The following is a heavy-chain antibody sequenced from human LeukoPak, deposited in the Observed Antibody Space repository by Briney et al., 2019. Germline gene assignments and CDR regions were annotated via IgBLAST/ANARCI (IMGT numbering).Heavy chain of an antibody. CDR2: INHSGST. J-gene: IGHJ6*02. CDR3: AGGSYYYYYGMDA. Sequence: SETLSLTCAVYGGSFSGYYWSWIRQPPGKGLEWIGEINHSGSTNYNPSLKSRVTISVDTSKNQFSLKLSSVTAADTAVYYCAGGSYYYYYGMDAWGQGTTVTVSS. V-gene: IGHV4-34*01. CDR1: GGSFSGYY.